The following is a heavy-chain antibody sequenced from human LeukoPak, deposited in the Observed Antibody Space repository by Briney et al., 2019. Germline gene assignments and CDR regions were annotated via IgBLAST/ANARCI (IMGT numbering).Heavy chain of an antibody. J-gene: IGHJ4*02. CDR3: AKEGSWLYDY. D-gene: IGHD3-9*01. CDR2: ISDSGGRT. Sequence: GGSLRLSCAASGFTFRSYAMSSVRQAPGKGLEWVSGISDSGGRTYYADSVKGRFTISRDNSKNTLYLQMNSLRAEDTAVYYCAKEGSWLYDYWGQGTLVTVSS. V-gene: IGHV3-23*01. CDR1: GFTFRSYA.